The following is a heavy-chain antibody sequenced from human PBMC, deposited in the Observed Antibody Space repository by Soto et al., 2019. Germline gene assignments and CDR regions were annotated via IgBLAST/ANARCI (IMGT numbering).Heavy chain of an antibody. V-gene: IGHV4-59*01. J-gene: IGHJ4*02. CDR2: IYYSGST. D-gene: IGHD3-22*01. CDR3: AREIRDSSGYLGPFDY. CDR1: GGSISSYY. Sequence: SETLSLTCTVSGGSISSYYWSWIRQPPGKGLEWIGYIYYSGSTNYNPSLKSRVTISVDTSKNQFSLKLSSVTAADAAVYYCAREIRDSSGYLGPFDYWGQGTLVTVSS.